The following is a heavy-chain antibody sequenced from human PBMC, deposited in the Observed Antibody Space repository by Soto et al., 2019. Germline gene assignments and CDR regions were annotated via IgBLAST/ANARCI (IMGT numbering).Heavy chain of an antibody. Sequence: GGALRLSCADSGFTFSDYYMSWIREAPGKGLEWVSYISSSSIYTNYADSVKGRFTISRDNAKKSLYLQMNSLRAEDTAVYYCARDLSYYDSSGYPTYNWFDPWGQGTLATVSS. J-gene: IGHJ5*02. V-gene: IGHV3-11*06. D-gene: IGHD3-22*01. CDR2: ISSSSIYT. CDR3: ARDLSYYDSSGYPTYNWFDP. CDR1: GFTFSDYY.